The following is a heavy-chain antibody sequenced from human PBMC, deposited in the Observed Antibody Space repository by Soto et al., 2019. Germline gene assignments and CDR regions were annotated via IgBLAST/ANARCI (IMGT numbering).Heavy chain of an antibody. J-gene: IGHJ5*02. V-gene: IGHV3-23*01. CDR2: ISGSGGST. D-gene: IGHD3-10*01. CDR3: AKSIWFGELDRDNWFDP. CDR1: GFTFSSYA. Sequence: GGSLRLSCAASGFTFSSYAMSWVRQAPGKGLEWVSAISGSGGSTYYADSVKGRFTISRDNSKNTLYLQMNSLRAEDTAVYYCAKSIWFGELDRDNWFDPWGQGTLVTVSS.